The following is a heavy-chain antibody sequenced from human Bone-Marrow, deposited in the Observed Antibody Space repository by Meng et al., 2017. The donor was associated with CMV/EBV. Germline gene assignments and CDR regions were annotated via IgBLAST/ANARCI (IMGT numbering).Heavy chain of an antibody. D-gene: IGHD1-26*01. CDR1: GGTFSSYA. CDR2: IIPILGIA. V-gene: IGHV1-69*10. J-gene: IGHJ4*02. CDR3: VRYELDESTKFDY. Sequence: SVKVSCKASGGTFSSYAISWVRQAPGQGLEWMGGIIPILGIANYAQKFQGRVTITADKSTSTAYMELSSLRPDDSAVYYCVRYELDESTKFDYWGQGTLVTVSS.